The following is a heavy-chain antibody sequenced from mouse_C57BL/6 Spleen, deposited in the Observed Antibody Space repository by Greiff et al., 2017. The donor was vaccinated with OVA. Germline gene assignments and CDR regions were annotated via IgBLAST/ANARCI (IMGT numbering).Heavy chain of an antibody. Sequence: VQLQQSGAELVKPGASVKLSCKASGYTFTSYWMQWVKQRPGQGLEWIGEIDPSDSYTNYTHKFKGKATLTVDTSSSTAYMQLSSLTSEDSAVYYCARWPGGSYAMDYWGQGTSVTVSS. CDR2: IDPSDSYT. CDR1: GYTFTSYW. V-gene: IGHV1-50*01. J-gene: IGHJ4*01. CDR3: ARWPGGSYAMDY.